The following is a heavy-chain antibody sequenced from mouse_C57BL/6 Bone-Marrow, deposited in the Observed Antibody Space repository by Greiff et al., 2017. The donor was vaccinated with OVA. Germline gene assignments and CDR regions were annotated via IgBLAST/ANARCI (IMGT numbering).Heavy chain of an antibody. CDR3: ARGTGSLWFAY. Sequence: DVMLVESGGGLVKPGGSLKLSCAASGFTFSSYAMSWVRQTPEKRLEWVATISDGGSYTYYPDNVKGRFTISRDNAKNNLYLQMSHLKSEDTAMYYCARGTGSLWFAYWGQGTLVTVSA. D-gene: IGHD4-1*01. J-gene: IGHJ3*01. CDR1: GFTFSSYA. V-gene: IGHV5-4*03. CDR2: ISDGGSYT.